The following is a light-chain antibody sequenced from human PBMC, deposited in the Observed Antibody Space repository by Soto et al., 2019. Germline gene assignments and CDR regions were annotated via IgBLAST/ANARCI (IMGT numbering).Light chain of an antibody. CDR3: QQRSSWPIT. CDR1: QSVDSY. CDR2: GAS. Sequence: EIVLTQSPASLSLSPWERATLSVTASQSVDSYLVWYQQKPGQAPRLLIFGASNRATGIPARFSGSGSGTDFTLTINSLEPEDFAVYYCQQRSSWPITFGQGTRLEIK. J-gene: IGKJ5*01. V-gene: IGKV3-11*01.